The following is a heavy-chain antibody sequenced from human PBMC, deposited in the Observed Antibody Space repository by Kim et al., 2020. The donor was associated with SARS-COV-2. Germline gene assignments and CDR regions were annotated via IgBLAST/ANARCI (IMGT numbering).Heavy chain of an antibody. CDR3: ARGRNFWSGYGDY. J-gene: IGHJ4*02. D-gene: IGHD3-3*01. V-gene: IGHV4-34*01. Sequence: YPPSPKRRVTISVDTSTNQFSLELSSVTAADTAVYYCARGRNFWSGYGDYWGQGTLVTVSS.